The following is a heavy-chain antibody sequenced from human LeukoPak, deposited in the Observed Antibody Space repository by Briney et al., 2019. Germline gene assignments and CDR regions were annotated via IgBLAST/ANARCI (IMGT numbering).Heavy chain of an antibody. CDR3: ARADSSGWYG. V-gene: IGHV4-30-2*01. D-gene: IGHD6-19*01. Sequence: SQTLSLTCAVSGGSISSGGYSWSWIRQPPGKGLEWIGYIYHSGSTYYNPSLKSRVTISVDTSKNQFSLKLSSVTAADTAVYYCARADSSGWYGWGQGTMVTVSS. CDR1: GGSISSGGYS. J-gene: IGHJ3*01. CDR2: IYHSGST.